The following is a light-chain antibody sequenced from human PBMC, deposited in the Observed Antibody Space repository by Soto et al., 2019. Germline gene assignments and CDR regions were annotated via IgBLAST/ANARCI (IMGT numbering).Light chain of an antibody. J-gene: IGKJ1*01. V-gene: IGKV3D-20*02. CDR1: QSVSNNY. CDR3: QQRSDSIT. CDR2: GAS. Sequence: EIELTQSPGTLSLSPGERATLSCRASQSVSNNYLAWYQQKPGQAPRLLIYGASNRATGIPDRFSGSGSGTDFTLTISRLEPEDFEVYYCQQRSDSITFGQGTNVDI.